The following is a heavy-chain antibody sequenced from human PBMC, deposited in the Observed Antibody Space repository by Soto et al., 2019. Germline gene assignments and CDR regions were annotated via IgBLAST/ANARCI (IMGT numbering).Heavy chain of an antibody. V-gene: IGHV4-30-2*01. Sequence: QLQLQESGSGLAKPSQTLSLTCAVYCGSISTGGYSWSWIRHQPGKGLEWIGYIYHSGSTYYNLALKSRVTISVARSKNQSSLKLGSVTAADTAVDYCAAGGGLPRYYWGQGTIVTVAS. CDR3: AAGGGLPRYY. CDR1: CGSISTGGYS. D-gene: IGHD5-12*01. CDR2: IYHSGST. J-gene: IGHJ4*02.